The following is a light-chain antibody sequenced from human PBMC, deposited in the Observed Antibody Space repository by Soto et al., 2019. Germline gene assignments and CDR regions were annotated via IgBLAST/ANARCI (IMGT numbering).Light chain of an antibody. V-gene: IGKV3-20*01. J-gene: IGKJ3*01. CDR1: QTISDNY. CDR3: QQYGSSPEIS. CDR2: GAS. Sequence: DIELTQSPGTLSLSPGERATLSCRASQTISDNYLAWYQQKPGQSPRLLISGASIRAPGIPDRFSGSGSETDFTLTISRLEPEDFAFYYCQQYGSSPEISFGPGTKVDIK.